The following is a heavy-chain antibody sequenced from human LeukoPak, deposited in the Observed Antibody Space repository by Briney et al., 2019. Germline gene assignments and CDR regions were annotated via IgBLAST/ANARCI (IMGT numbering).Heavy chain of an antibody. CDR2: IYYSGST. D-gene: IGHD5-24*01. V-gene: IGHV4-59*08. CDR1: GGSMSSYY. CDR3: ARGARAGYNLEPFDY. Sequence: PSETLSLTCTVSGGSMSSYYWSWIWHPPRQGMEWIGYIYYSGSTKYNPTLKSRATISVDTSKNQFSLKLSSVTAADTAVYYCARGARAGYNLEPFDYWGQGTLVTVSS. J-gene: IGHJ4*02.